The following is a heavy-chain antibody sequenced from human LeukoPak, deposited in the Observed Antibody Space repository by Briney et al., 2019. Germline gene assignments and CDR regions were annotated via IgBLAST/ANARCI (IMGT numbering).Heavy chain of an antibody. J-gene: IGHJ4*02. V-gene: IGHV1-18*01. CDR2: ISAYNGNT. Sequence: ASEKVSCKASGYTFTSYGISWVRQAPGQGLEWMGWISAYNGNTNYAQKLQGRVTMTTDTSTSTAYMELRSLRSDDTAVYYCASSLRRSTTGYFDYWGQGTLVTVSS. CDR1: GYTFTSYG. D-gene: IGHD2-2*01. CDR3: ASSLRRSTTGYFDY.